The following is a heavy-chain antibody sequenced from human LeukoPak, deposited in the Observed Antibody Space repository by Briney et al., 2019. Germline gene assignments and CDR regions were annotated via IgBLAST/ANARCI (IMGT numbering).Heavy chain of an antibody. Sequence: GGSLRLSCAASGFTFSSYSMNWVRQAPGKGLEWVSSISSSSSYIYYADSVKGRFTISRDNAKNSLYLQMNSLRAEDTAVYYCARDLGLRGNCIDYWGQGTLVTVSS. CDR1: GFTFSSYS. CDR2: ISSSSSYI. D-gene: IGHD5/OR15-5a*01. J-gene: IGHJ4*02. CDR3: ARDLGLRGNCIDY. V-gene: IGHV3-21*01.